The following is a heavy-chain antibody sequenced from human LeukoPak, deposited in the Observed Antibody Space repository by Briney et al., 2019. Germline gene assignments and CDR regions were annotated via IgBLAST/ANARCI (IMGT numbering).Heavy chain of an antibody. V-gene: IGHV1-2*02. D-gene: IGHD3-22*01. CDR1: GYTFTSYG. CDR2: INPNSGGT. Sequence: ASVKVSCKASGYTFTSYGISWVRQAPGQGLEWMGWINPNSGGTNYAQKFQGRVTMTRDTSISTAYMELSRLRSDDTAVYYCARAPLPGYYDSSGKLPRGDYWGQGTLVTVSS. J-gene: IGHJ4*02. CDR3: ARAPLPGYYDSSGKLPRGDY.